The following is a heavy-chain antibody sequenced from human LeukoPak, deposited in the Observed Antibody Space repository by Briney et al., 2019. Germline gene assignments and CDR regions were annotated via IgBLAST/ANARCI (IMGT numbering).Heavy chain of an antibody. CDR3: ARELMVRGVIHYYYYYMDV. J-gene: IGHJ6*03. V-gene: IGHV1-2*02. CDR1: GYTFTGYY. D-gene: IGHD3-10*01. Sequence: ASVKVSCKASGYTFTGYYMHWVRQAPGQGLEWMGWINPNSGGTNYAQKFQGRVTMTRDTSISTAYMELSRLRSDDTAVYYCARELMVRGVIHYYYYYMDVWGKGTTVTVSS. CDR2: INPNSGGT.